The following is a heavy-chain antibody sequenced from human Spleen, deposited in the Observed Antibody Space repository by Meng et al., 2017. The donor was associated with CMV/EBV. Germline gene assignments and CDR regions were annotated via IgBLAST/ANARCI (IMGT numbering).Heavy chain of an antibody. Sequence: GESLKISCAASGFTFSSYAMHWVRQAPGKGLEWVANIEEDGSDQYYVDSVKGRFTVSRDNAKNSLYLQMNSLRVEETAVYYCAQPEQDHWGRGTLVTVSS. CDR3: AQPEQDH. V-gene: IGHV3-7*01. D-gene: IGHD2-15*01. J-gene: IGHJ4*02. CDR1: GFTFSSYA. CDR2: IEEDGSDQ.